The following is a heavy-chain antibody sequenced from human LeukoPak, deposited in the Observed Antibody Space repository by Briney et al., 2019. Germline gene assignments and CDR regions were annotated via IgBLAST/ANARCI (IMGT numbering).Heavy chain of an antibody. CDR2: IYYSGST. Sequence: GTLSLTCAASGFSISSHYLSWIRQPPGKGLEWIGYIYYSGSTNYNPSLKSRVTISVDTSKNQLSLKLSSVTAADTAVYYCARDDYYGRWFDPWGQGTLVTVSS. V-gene: IGHV4-59*11. CDR3: ARDDYYGRWFDP. D-gene: IGHD3-10*01. CDR1: GFSISSHY. J-gene: IGHJ5*02.